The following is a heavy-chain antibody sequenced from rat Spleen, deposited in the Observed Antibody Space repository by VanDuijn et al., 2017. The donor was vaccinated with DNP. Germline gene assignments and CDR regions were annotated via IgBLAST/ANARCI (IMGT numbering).Heavy chain of an antibody. CDR1: GFTFNNHY. Sequence: EVQLVESGGGLVHPGKSLKLSCIVSGFTFNNHYMAWVRQAPGKGLEWVASISTGGGKTYYSDSVKGRFAISRDEAKNSLYRQRDRLKSEDTATYYCARESANKNIRYYFDKWGQGVMVTVSS. J-gene: IGHJ2*01. CDR2: ISTGGGKT. D-gene: IGHD1-12*01. CDR3: ARESANKNIRYYFDK. V-gene: IGHV5-25*01.